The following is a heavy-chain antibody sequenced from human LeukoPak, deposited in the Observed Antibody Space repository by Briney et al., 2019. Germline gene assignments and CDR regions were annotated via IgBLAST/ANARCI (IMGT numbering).Heavy chain of an antibody. V-gene: IGHV3-21*01. CDR1: GFTFSSYS. Sequence: GGSLRLSCAASGFTFSSYSMNWVRQAPGKGLEWVSSISSSSSYIYYADSVKGRFTISRDNAKNSLYLQMNSLRAEDTAVYYCARDGPNLNYCSSTSCHPGEFDYWGQGTLVTVSS. J-gene: IGHJ4*02. D-gene: IGHD2-2*01. CDR2: ISSSSSYI. CDR3: ARDGPNLNYCSSTSCHPGEFDY.